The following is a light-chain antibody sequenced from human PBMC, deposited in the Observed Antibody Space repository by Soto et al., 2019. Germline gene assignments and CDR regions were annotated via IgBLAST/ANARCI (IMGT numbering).Light chain of an antibody. CDR2: INSDGSH. Sequence: QLVLTQAPSASASLGASVKLTCTLSSGHSSYAIAWHQLQPEKGPRYLMKINSDGSHNKGDGIPDRFSGSSSGADRYLTISSLQSEDEADYYCQTWGTGIRVFGTGTKLTAL. CDR1: SGHSSYA. V-gene: IGLV4-69*01. CDR3: QTWGTGIRV. J-gene: IGLJ1*01.